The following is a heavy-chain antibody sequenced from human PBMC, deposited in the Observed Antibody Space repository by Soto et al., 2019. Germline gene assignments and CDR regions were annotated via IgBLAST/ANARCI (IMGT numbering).Heavy chain of an antibody. Sequence: QLQLQESGPGLVKHSETLSLACTVSGGSISRSSYYWGWLRQPPGKGLEWLGGIYYSGSTYYNPSLKSRVTISVDTSKHQFSLKLSSVPAADTAVYYCARLKDGVVVITTTWGQGTLVTFSS. CDR3: ARLKDGVVVITTT. V-gene: IGHV4-39*01. J-gene: IGHJ5*02. CDR1: GGSISRSSYY. D-gene: IGHD3-22*01. CDR2: IYYSGST.